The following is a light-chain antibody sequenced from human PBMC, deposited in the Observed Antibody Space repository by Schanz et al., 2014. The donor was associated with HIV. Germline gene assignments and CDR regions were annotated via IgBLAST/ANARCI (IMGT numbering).Light chain of an antibody. V-gene: IGLV2-14*03. CDR2: DVS. CDR1: SGDVGSYNY. CDR3: CSYTNINSWV. Sequence: QSALTQPASVSGSPGQSISISCTGTSGDVGSYNYVSWYQQHPGKAPKLMIYDVSNRPSGVSSRFSGSKSGNTASLTISGLQAEDEADYYCCSYTNINSWVFGGGTKLTVL. J-gene: IGLJ3*02.